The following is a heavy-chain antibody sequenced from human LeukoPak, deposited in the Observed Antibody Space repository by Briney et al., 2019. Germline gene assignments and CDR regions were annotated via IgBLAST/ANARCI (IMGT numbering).Heavy chain of an antibody. Sequence: GGSLRLSCAASGFTFSSYAMHWVRQAPGKGLEYVSAISSNGGSTYYANSVKGRFTISRDNAKNSLYLQMNSLRAEDTAVYYCARELVYCSSTSCRDYYGMDVWGQGTTVTVSS. J-gene: IGHJ6*02. CDR2: ISSNGGST. V-gene: IGHV3-64*01. CDR3: ARELVYCSSTSCRDYYGMDV. CDR1: GFTFSSYA. D-gene: IGHD2-2*01.